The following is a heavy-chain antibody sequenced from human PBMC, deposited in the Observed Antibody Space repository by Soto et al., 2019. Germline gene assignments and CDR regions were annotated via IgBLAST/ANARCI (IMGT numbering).Heavy chain of an antibody. CDR3: AKDSTSFNGVWAPFAM. CDR2: VGVSDDAT. J-gene: IGHJ3*02. Sequence: EVQLLESGGGVVQAGGSLRLSCAASGFTFSDYAVSCVRQTPGKGLQWVSGVGVSDDATHYADSGRGRFIVSRDKSKNTLYLQTNSLGADDTAIYYCAKDSTSFNGVWAPFAMWGQGTEVTVSS. V-gene: IGHV3-23*01. D-gene: IGHD2-8*01. CDR1: GFTFSDYA.